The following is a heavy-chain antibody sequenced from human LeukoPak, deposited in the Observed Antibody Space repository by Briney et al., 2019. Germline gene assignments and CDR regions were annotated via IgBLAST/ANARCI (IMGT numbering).Heavy chain of an antibody. CDR1: GFTFDDYA. Sequence: GGSLRLSCAASGFTFDDYAMHWVRQAPGKGLEWVSLISWDGGSTYYADSVKGRFTISRDNSKNSLYLQMNSLRAEDTALYYCAKDTAGIQLWNMDVWGKGTTVTVSS. CDR3: AKDTAGIQLWNMDV. J-gene: IGHJ6*03. CDR2: ISWDGGST. V-gene: IGHV3-43D*03. D-gene: IGHD5-18*01.